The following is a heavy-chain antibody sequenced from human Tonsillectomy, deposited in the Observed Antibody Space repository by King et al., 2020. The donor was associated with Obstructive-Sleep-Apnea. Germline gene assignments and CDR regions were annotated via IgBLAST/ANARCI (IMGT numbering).Heavy chain of an antibody. CDR3: ASPDNTGLHSPHAY. J-gene: IGHJ4*02. CDR2: IIPILGTA. D-gene: IGHD1-1*01. V-gene: IGHV1-69*01. CDR1: GGSFNSYT. Sequence: VQLVQSGTEVKKPGSSVKVSCRTSGGSFNSYTISWVRQAPGQGLEWMGGIIPILGTANYAQKFQGRVTITADESTSTVYMELSSLRSEDTAVYYCASPDNTGLHSPHAYWGQGTLVTVSS.